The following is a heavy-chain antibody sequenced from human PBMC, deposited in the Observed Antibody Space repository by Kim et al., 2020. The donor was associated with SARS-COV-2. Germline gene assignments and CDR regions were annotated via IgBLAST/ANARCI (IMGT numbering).Heavy chain of an antibody. CDR3: ARGNIVVVPAAKYWYFDL. J-gene: IGHJ2*01. V-gene: IGHV4-4*06. D-gene: IGHD2-2*01. Sequence: KSRVTMSVDTSKNQFSLKLSPVTAADTAVYYCARGNIVVVPAAKYWYFDLWGRGTLVTVSS.